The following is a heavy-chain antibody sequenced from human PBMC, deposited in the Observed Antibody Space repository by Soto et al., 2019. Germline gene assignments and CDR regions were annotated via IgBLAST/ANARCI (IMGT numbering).Heavy chain of an antibody. V-gene: IGHV3-23*01. J-gene: IGHJ4*02. CDR2: ISTSGGST. Sequence: EVQLLDSGGGLVRPGGSLRLSCAASGFIFNTYPMSCVRQAPGKGLEWVSAISTSGGSTYYADSVKGRFTISIDNSMNTVLLQMNSLRAEDTAVYYCASLFSVGGTRRPIDYFYYWGKGTLVIVSS. CDR1: GFIFNTYP. D-gene: IGHD6-13*01. CDR3: ASLFSVGGTRRPIDYFYY.